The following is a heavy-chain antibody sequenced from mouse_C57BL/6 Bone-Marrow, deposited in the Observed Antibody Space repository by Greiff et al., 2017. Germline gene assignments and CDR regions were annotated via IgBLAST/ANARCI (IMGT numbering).Heavy chain of an antibody. CDR1: GFTFSSYG. D-gene: IGHD2-2*01. J-gene: IGHJ3*01. CDR3: ARQGGVTTFAY. CDR2: ISSGGSYT. V-gene: IGHV5-6*01. Sequence: EVMLVESGGDLVKPGGSLKLSCAASGFTFSSYGMSWVRQTPDKRLEWVATISSGGSYTYYPDSVKGRFTISRDNAKNTLYLQMSRLKSEDTAMYYCARQGGVTTFAYWGQGTLVTVSA.